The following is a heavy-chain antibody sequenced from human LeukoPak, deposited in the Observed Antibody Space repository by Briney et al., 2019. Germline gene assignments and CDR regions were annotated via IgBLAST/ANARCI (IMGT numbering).Heavy chain of an antibody. Sequence: SVKVSCKASGGTFSSYAISWVRQAPGQGLEWMGGIIPIFGTANYAQKFQGRVTITADESTSTAYMELSSLRSEDTAVYYCARVRDYYGSGKGGYYYMDVWGKGTTVTVSS. J-gene: IGHJ6*03. CDR2: IIPIFGTA. CDR3: ARVRDYYGSGKGGYYYMDV. CDR1: GGTFSSYA. D-gene: IGHD3-10*01. V-gene: IGHV1-69*13.